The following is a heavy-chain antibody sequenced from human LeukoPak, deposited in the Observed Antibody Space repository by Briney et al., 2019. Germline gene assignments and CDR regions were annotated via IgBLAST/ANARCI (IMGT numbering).Heavy chain of an antibody. J-gene: IGHJ5*02. CDR2: IHRDGST. V-gene: IGHV4-4*02. CDR1: GVSISTGYW. Sequence: SGTLSLTCVVSGVSISTGYWWSWVRQSPEKGLEWIGEIHRDGSTNYNPSLKSRATISVDTSTNQFSLKLTSVTAADTAVYYCARDRITMVRGASRGWFDPWGQGTLVTVSS. D-gene: IGHD3-10*01. CDR3: ARDRITMVRGASRGWFDP.